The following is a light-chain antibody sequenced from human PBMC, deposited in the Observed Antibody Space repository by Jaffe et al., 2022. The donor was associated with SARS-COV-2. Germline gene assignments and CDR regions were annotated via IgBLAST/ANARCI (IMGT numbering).Light chain of an antibody. CDR2: GAS. CDR1: QSVNTN. CDR3: HQYNTWPLT. J-gene: IGKJ4*01. Sequence: EIVMTQSPATLSVSLGERATLSCRASQSVNTNLAWYQQKPGQAPRVLIYGASTRATGIPARFSGSGSGTEFTLTISSLQSEDFAVYYCHQYNTWPLTFGGGTKVEIK. V-gene: IGKV3-15*01.